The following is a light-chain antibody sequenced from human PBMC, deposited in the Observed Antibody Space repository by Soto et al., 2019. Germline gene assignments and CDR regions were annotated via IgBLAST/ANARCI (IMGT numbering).Light chain of an antibody. CDR1: QSVLYSSNNKNY. CDR2: WAS. Sequence: DIVMTQSPDSLAVSLGERATINCKSSQSVLYSSNNKNYLAWYQQKPGQPPKLLIYWASTRESGVPDRFSGTLSGTDFTLTISSLQADDVAVYYCQQNNSTPYTFGQGTKLEIK. CDR3: QQNNSTPYT. V-gene: IGKV4-1*01. J-gene: IGKJ2*01.